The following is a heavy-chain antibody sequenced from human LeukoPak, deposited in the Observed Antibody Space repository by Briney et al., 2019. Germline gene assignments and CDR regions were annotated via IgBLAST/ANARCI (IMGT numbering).Heavy chain of an antibody. J-gene: IGHJ4*02. V-gene: IGHV3-30*03. D-gene: IGHD1-26*01. CDR1: GFTFSSYG. CDR2: ISYDGNNR. CDR3: VRRIGSPPSPGHFDY. Sequence: GGSLRLSCAASGFTFSSYGMHWVRQAPGKGLEWVTFISYDGNNRKYADSVAGRFTISRDNSKNTLYLEMNSVRPEDTALYYCVRRIGSPPSPGHFDYWGQGTLVTVSS.